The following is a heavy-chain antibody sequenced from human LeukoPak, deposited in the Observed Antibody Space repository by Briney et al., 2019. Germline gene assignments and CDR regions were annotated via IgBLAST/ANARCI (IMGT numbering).Heavy chain of an antibody. D-gene: IGHD3-9*01. J-gene: IGHJ4*02. CDR1: GGTFSSYA. CDR3: ARNILTGYYDY. V-gene: IGHV1-69*06. Sequence: APVKVSCKASGGTFSSYAISWVRQAPGQGLEWMGGIIPIFGTANYAQKFQGRVTITADKSTSTAYMELSSLRSEDTAVYYCARNILTGYYDYWGQGTLVTVSS. CDR2: IIPIFGTA.